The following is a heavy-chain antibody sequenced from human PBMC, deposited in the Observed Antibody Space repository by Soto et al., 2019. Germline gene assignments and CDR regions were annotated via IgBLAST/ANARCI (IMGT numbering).Heavy chain of an antibody. J-gene: IGHJ4*02. CDR2: ISGSGGSS. CDR3: AKKSPDSSRYSHS. CDR1: GFTVSNYA. V-gene: IGHV3-23*01. Sequence: GGSLRLSCATSGFTVSNYAMSWVRQAPGKGLEWVSGISGSGGSSYYADSVKGRFTISRDNSKNTLNLQMDSLRAEDTAVYYCAKKSPDSSRYSHSWGKGPVVTVSS. D-gene: IGHD2-15*01.